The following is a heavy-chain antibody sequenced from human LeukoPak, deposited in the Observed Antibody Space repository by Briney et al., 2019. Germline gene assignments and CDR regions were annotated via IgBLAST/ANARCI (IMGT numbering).Heavy chain of an antibody. V-gene: IGHV1-24*01. Sequence: ASVKVSCKVSGYTLTELSMHWVRQAPGKGLEWMGGFDPEDGETIYAQKFQSRVTMTEDTSTDTAYMELSSLRSEDTAVYYCATEQTSGYSGYDRLFDYWGQGTLVTVSS. CDR2: FDPEDGET. D-gene: IGHD5-12*01. J-gene: IGHJ4*02. CDR3: ATEQTSGYSGYDRLFDY. CDR1: GYTLTELS.